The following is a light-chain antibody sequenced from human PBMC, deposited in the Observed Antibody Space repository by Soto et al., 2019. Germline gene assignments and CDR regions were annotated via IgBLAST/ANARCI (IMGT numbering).Light chain of an antibody. J-gene: IGKJ1*01. V-gene: IGKV1-5*01. CDR2: DAS. CDR1: QNINNW. CDR3: QHMLT. Sequence: DIRMTQSPSTLSASIGDRVTITCRASQNINNWIAWYQQKPGKAPKFLIYDASTLESGVPSRFSGSGFGTEFSSTISSRQPDDFGSYYCQHMLTFGQGTKVEMK.